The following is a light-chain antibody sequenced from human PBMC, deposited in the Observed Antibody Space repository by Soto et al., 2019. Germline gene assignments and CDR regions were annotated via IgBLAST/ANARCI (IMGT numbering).Light chain of an antibody. CDR3: QSSDSSLSGTYV. V-gene: IGLV1-40*01. Sequence: QSVLTQPPSVSGAPGQRVTISCTGSSSNIGAGYDVHWYQQLPGTAPKLLIYGNSNRPSGVPDRFSGSKSGTTVSLAITGLQAEDESDYYCQSSDSSLSGTYVFGTGTKVTVL. CDR1: SSNIGAGYD. J-gene: IGLJ1*01. CDR2: GNS.